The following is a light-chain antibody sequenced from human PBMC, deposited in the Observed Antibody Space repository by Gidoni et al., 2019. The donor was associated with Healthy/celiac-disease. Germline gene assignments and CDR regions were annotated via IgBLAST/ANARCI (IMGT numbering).Light chain of an antibody. J-gene: IGLJ2*01. V-gene: IGLV2-8*01. CDR3: SSYAGSYNLV. CDR1: SSDVGGYNY. Sequence: QSALTQPPSASGSPGQSVTISCTGTSSDVGGYNYVSWYQQHPGKAPKLMIYEVSNRPSGVPGRFSASKSGNTATLTVSGLQAEDEADYYGSSYAGSYNLVFGGGTKLTVL. CDR2: EVS.